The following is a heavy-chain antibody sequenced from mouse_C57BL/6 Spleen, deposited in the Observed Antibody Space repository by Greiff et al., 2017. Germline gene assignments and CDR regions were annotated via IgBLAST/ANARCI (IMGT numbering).Heavy chain of an antibody. J-gene: IGHJ4*01. D-gene: IGHD6-2*01. Sequence: VQLQQSGAELVRPGASVKLSCTASGFTIKDYYMHWVKQRPEQGLEWIGRIDPEGGDTEYAPKFQGKATMTADTSSNTTYLQLSGLTSEDTAVYYCTGGLSMDYWGQGTSVTVSS. V-gene: IGHV14-1*01. CDR3: TGGLSMDY. CDR1: GFTIKDYY. CDR2: IDPEGGDT.